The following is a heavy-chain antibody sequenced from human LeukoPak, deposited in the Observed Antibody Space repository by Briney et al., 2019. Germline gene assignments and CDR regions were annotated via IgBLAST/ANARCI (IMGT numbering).Heavy chain of an antibody. V-gene: IGHV4-30-4*01. Sequence: SQTLSLTCTVSGGSISSGDYYWSWIRQPPGKGLEWIGYIYYSGSTYYNPSLKSRVTISVDTSKNQFSLKLSSVTAADTAVYYCARDKGGRRGAGDYNLWGQGTLVTVSS. D-gene: IGHD4-17*01. CDR2: IYYSGST. J-gene: IGHJ5*02. CDR1: GGSISSGDYY. CDR3: ARDKGGRRGAGDYNL.